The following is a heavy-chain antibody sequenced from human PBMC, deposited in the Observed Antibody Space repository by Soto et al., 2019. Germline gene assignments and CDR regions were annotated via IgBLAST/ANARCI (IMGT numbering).Heavy chain of an antibody. J-gene: IGHJ5*02. CDR1: GYTFTSYA. D-gene: IGHD6-13*01. CDR2: INAGNGNT. CDR3: ARDSIGIAAAGTDFDP. V-gene: IGHV1-3*01. Sequence: ASVKVSCKASGYTFTSYAMHWVRQAPGQRLEWMGWINAGNGNTKYSQKFQGRVTITRDTSASTAHMELSSLRSEDTAVYYCARDSIGIAAAGTDFDPWGQGTLVTVSS.